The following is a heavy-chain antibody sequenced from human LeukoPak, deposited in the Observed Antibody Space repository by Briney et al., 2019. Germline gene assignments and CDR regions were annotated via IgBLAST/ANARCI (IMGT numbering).Heavy chain of an antibody. CDR1: GFTFDDYA. D-gene: IGHD6-19*01. V-gene: IGHV3-9*01. CDR3: AKDKKGGVEKIFMQWLVPADAFDI. Sequence: PGRSLRLSCAASGFTFDDYAMHWVRQAPGKGLEWVSGISWNSGSIGYADSVKGRFTISRDNAKNSLYLQMNSLRAEDTALYYCAKDKKGGVEKIFMQWLVPADAFDIWGQGTMVTVSS. J-gene: IGHJ3*02. CDR2: ISWNSGSI.